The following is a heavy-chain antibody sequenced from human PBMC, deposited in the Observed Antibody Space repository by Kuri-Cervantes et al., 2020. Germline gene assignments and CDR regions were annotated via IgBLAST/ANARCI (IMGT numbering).Heavy chain of an antibody. Sequence: GESLKISCAASGFTFSSYWMHWVRQAPGKGLVWVSRINSDGSSTSYADSVKGRFTITRDNAKNTLYLQMNSPRAEDTAVYYCARFGSNWGQGTLVTVSS. D-gene: IGHD3-10*01. J-gene: IGHJ4*02. CDR3: ARFGSN. CDR1: GFTFSSYW. V-gene: IGHV3-74*01. CDR2: INSDGSST.